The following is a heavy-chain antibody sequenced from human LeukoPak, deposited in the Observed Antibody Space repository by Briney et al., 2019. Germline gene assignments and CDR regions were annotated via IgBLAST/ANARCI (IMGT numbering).Heavy chain of an antibody. V-gene: IGHV3-9*01. CDR2: ISWNSGSI. Sequence: HPGRSLRLSCAASGFTFDDYAMHWVRQAPGKGLEWVSGISWNSGSIGYADSVKGRFTISRDNAKNSLYLQMNSLRAEDTALYYCAKAMVRGVRLLNWFDPWGQGTLVTVSS. J-gene: IGHJ5*02. D-gene: IGHD3-10*01. CDR3: AKAMVRGVRLLNWFDP. CDR1: GFTFDDYA.